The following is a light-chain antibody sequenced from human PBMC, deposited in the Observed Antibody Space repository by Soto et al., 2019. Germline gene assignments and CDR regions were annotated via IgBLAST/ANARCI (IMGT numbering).Light chain of an antibody. CDR1: QSISSW. J-gene: IGKJ2*01. Sequence: DIQMTQSPSTLSASVGDRVTITCRASQSISSWLAWYQQKPGKAPKLLIYKASSLESGVPSRFSGSGSGTAFTLTISSLQPDDFETYYGQQYNSYSQTFGQGTKLEIK. CDR3: QQYNSYSQT. V-gene: IGKV1-5*03. CDR2: KAS.